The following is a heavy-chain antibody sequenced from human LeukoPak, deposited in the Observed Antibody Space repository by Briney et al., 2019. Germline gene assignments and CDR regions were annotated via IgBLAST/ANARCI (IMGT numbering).Heavy chain of an antibody. CDR1: GYTFTGHY. V-gene: IGHV1-2*02. D-gene: IGHD2-15*01. CDR2: INPNSGGT. Sequence: ASVKVACKASGYTFTGHYMHWVRQAPGQGLEWMGWINPNSGGTNYAQKFQGRVTMTRDTSISTAYMELSRLRSDDTAVYYCARDPLGYCSGGSCYGYYYYGMDVWGQGTTVTVSS. J-gene: IGHJ6*02. CDR3: ARDPLGYCSGGSCYGYYYYGMDV.